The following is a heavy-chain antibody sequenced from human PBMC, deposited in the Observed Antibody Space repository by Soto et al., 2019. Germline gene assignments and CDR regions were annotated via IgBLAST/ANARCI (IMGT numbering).Heavy chain of an antibody. CDR3: ARDGVGTAMVYYFDD. D-gene: IGHD5-18*01. J-gene: IGHJ4*02. V-gene: IGHV1-3*01. Sequence: QVQLVQSGAEVKKPGASVKVSCKASGYTCTSYAMHWVRQAPGQRLEWMGWINAGNGNTKYSQKFQGRVTITRDTSASTAYMELSSLRSEDTAVYYCARDGVGTAMVYYFDDWGQGTLVTVSS. CDR1: GYTCTSYA. CDR2: INAGNGNT.